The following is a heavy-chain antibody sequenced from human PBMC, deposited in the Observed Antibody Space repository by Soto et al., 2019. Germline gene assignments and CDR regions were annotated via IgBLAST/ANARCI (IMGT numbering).Heavy chain of an antibody. J-gene: IGHJ4*02. D-gene: IGHD5-18*01. CDR1: GDSIRSYY. Sequence: PSETLSLTCTVPGDSIRSYYWSWIRQPPGKGLEWIGYINYSGSTNYNPSLKSRVTISVDTSKNQFSLKLSSVTAADTAVYYCARTSQRGYSYGYFDYWGQGTLVTVSS. V-gene: IGHV4-59*01. CDR2: INYSGST. CDR3: ARTSQRGYSYGYFDY.